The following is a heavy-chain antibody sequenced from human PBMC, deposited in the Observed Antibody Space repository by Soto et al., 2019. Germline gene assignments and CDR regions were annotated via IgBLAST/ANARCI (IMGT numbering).Heavy chain of an antibody. Sequence: GRSLRLSCAASGFTFSSYGMHWVRQAPGKGLEWVAVIWYDGSNKYYADSVKGRFTISRDNSKNTLYLQMNSLRAEDTAVYYCARDPIVVVVAAQHGMDVWGQGTTVTVSS. D-gene: IGHD2-15*01. CDR2: IWYDGSNK. J-gene: IGHJ6*02. CDR3: ARDPIVVVVAAQHGMDV. CDR1: GFTFSSYG. V-gene: IGHV3-33*01.